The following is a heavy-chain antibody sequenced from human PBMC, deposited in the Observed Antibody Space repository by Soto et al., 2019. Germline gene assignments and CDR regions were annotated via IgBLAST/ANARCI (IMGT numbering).Heavy chain of an antibody. V-gene: IGHV4-39*01. Sequence: SETLSLTCTVSGGSISSSSYYWGWLRQPPGKGLEWIGSIYYSGSTYYNPSLKSRVTISVDTSKNQFSLKLSSVTAADTAVYYCARLKRGPPGSGYEGWFDPWGQGTLVTVSS. CDR3: ARLKRGPPGSGYEGWFDP. CDR2: IYYSGST. J-gene: IGHJ5*02. D-gene: IGHD5-12*01. CDR1: GGSISSSSYY.